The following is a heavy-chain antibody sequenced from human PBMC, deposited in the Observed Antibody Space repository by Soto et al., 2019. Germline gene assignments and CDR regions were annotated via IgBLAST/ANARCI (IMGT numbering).Heavy chain of an antibody. CDR3: ARGPNSASAHIWFGELLLANWFDP. D-gene: IGHD3-10*01. CDR1: GYTFTSYG. J-gene: IGHJ5*02. V-gene: IGHV1-18*01. CDR2: ISAYNGNT. Sequence: GAAVKVSCKASGYTFTSYGISWVRQAPGQGLEWMGWISAYNGNTNYAQKLQGRVTMTTDTSTSTAYMELRSLRSDDTAVYYCARGPNSASAHIWFGELLLANWFDPWGQGTMVTVSS.